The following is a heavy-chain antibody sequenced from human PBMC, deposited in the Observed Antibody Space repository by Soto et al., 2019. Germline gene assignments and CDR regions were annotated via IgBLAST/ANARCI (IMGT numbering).Heavy chain of an antibody. Sequence: SETLSLTCAVSGGSITSGGYSWSWIRQPPGKGLEWIGYIYHSGSTYYNPSLKSRVTISVDRSKNQFSLKLSSVTAADTAVYYCARESFDSSGYSTFDPWGQGTLVTVSS. J-gene: IGHJ5*02. V-gene: IGHV4-30-2*01. D-gene: IGHD3-22*01. CDR3: ARESFDSSGYSTFDP. CDR2: IYHSGST. CDR1: GGSITSGGYS.